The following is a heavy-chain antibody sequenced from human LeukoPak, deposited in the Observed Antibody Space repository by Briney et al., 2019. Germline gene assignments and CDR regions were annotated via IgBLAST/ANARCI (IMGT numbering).Heavy chain of an antibody. D-gene: IGHD2-2*01. J-gene: IGHJ4*02. Sequence: GRSLRLSCAASEFIFRSFGIHWIRQAPGKGLERVAVISYDGSKKYYADSVKGRFTISRDNSKNTLFLQMNSLRVEDTAVYYCAKDSSDIVVVPAAISTTVGNYADYYFDYWGQGTLVTVSS. CDR3: AKDSSDIVVVPAAISTTVGNYADYYFDY. V-gene: IGHV3-30*18. CDR1: EFIFRSFG. CDR2: ISYDGSKK.